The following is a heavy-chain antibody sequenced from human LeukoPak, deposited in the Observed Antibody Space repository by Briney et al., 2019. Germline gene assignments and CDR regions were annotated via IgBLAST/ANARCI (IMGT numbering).Heavy chain of an antibody. CDR3: ARDNNVAPEYFQY. D-gene: IGHD1/OR15-1a*01. CDR1: GYTSSNYG. CDR2: ISGYKGNT. Sequence: ASVTVSFKASGYTSSNYGISWVRQAPGQGLEWMGWISGYKGNTNYAQKLQGRVTMTTDTSTTTAYMELRSLRSDDTAVYYCARDNNVAPEYFQYWGQGTLVTVSS. V-gene: IGHV1-18*01. J-gene: IGHJ1*01.